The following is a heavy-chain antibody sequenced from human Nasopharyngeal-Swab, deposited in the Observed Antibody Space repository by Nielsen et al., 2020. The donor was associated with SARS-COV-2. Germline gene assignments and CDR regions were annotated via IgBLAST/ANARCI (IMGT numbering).Heavy chain of an antibody. CDR2: INPNSGGT. V-gene: IGHV1-2*06. CDR1: GYTFTGYY. D-gene: IGHD6-13*01. Sequence: ASVKVSCKASGYTFTGYYMHWVRQPPGQGLEWMGRINPNSGGTNYAQKFQGRVTMTRDTSISTAYMELSRLRSDDTAVYYCARDWEQQHDAFDIWGQGTMVTVSS. CDR3: ARDWEQQHDAFDI. J-gene: IGHJ3*02.